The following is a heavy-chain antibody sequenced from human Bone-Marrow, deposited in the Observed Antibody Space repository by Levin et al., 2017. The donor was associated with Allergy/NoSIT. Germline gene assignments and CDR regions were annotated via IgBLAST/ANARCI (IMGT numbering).Heavy chain of an antibody. CDR2: VDYSGDT. CDR1: GGSISTSGYS. D-gene: IGHD1-14*01. J-gene: IGHJ4*02. Sequence: SETLSLTCIVRGGSISTSGYSWGWIRQPPGKGLEWIGNVDYSGDTYQNPSLRSRVTISIDTSRNQFSLNLNSVTAADTAVYYCAKLVPEASTYDFDYWGQGTLVTVSS. V-gene: IGHV4-39*01. CDR3: AKLVPEASTYDFDY.